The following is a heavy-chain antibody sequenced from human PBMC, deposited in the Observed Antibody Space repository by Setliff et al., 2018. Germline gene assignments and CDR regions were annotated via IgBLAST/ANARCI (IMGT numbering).Heavy chain of an antibody. D-gene: IGHD3-16*02. J-gene: IGHJ4*02. V-gene: IGHV4-34*01. Sequence: SETLSLTCDVFGGSFGDYYWSWIRQLPGKGLEWIGEINQSGSTNYNPSLETRVSITVDTSKNQFSLKVRSVTAADTAVYYCARGPSAEDYVWGTYRLDYWGQGTLVTVSS. CDR3: ARGPSAEDYVWGTYRLDY. CDR2: INQSGST. CDR1: GGSFGDYY.